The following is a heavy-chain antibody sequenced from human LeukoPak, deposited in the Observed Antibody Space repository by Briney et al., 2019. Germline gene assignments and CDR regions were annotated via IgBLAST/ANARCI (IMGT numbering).Heavy chain of an antibody. CDR3: ARVGSQPY. CDR2: ISYDGSNK. Sequence: PGGSLRLPCAASGFTFSSYAMHWVRQAPGKGLEWVAVISYDGSNKYCADSVKGRFTISRDNSKNTLYLQVNSLRAEDTAVYYCARVGSQPYWGQGTLVTVSS. J-gene: IGHJ4*02. CDR1: GFTFSSYA. V-gene: IGHV3-30-3*01. D-gene: IGHD3-16*01.